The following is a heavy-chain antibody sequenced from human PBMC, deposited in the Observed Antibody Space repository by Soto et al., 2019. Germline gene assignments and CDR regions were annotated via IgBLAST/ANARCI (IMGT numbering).Heavy chain of an antibody. V-gene: IGHV4-34*01. Sequence: PSETLSLTCAVYGGSFSGYYWSWIRQPPGKGLEWIGEINHSGSTNYNPSLKSRVTISVDTSKNQFSLKLGSVTAADTAVYYCARRGWYYYYGMDVWGQGTTVTVSS. CDR1: GGSFSGYY. CDR2: INHSGST. J-gene: IGHJ6*02. CDR3: ARRGWYYYYGMDV. D-gene: IGHD6-19*01.